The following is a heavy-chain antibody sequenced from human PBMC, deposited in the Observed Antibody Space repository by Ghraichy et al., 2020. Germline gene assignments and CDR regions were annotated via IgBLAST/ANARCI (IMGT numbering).Heavy chain of an antibody. CDR1: GGSISSYY. Sequence: SETLSLTCTVSGGSISSYYWSWIRQPAGKGLEWIGRIYTSGSTNYNPSLKSRVTMSVDTSKNQFSLKLSSVTAADTAVYYCARDLVKEGQWLVIDYWGQGTLVTVSS. J-gene: IGHJ4*02. V-gene: IGHV4-4*07. D-gene: IGHD6-19*01. CDR3: ARDLVKEGQWLVIDY. CDR2: IYTSGST.